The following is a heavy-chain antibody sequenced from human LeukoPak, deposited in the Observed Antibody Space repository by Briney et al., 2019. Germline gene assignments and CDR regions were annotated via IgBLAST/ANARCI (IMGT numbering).Heavy chain of an antibody. D-gene: IGHD3-22*01. V-gene: IGHV3-48*01. J-gene: IGHJ3*02. CDR2: IGSSSSTI. CDR3: ARDHHRRLYDSQARDTFDI. CDR1: GFIFSSYT. Sequence: GGSLRLSCEASGFIFSSYTMNWVRQAPGKGLEWVSYIGSSSSTIYYADSVKGRFTIPRDNAKNSLYLQMNSLRAEDTAVYYCARDHHRRLYDSQARDTFDIWGQGTMVTVSS.